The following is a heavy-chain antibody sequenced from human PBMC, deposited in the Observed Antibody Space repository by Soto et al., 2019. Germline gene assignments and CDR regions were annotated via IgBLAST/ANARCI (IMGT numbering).Heavy chain of an antibody. Sequence: AASVKVSCKASGFTFTSSAFQWVRQARGQRLEWIGWIAVGSGYTNYAQRFQDRDTLTRDMSTATTYMELSRLTSEDTAIYYCAADATAWQQMVPSDYWGQGTLVTVSS. CDR3: AADATAWQQMVPSDY. D-gene: IGHD2-8*01. CDR1: GFTFTSSA. V-gene: IGHV1-58*01. J-gene: IGHJ4*02. CDR2: IAVGSGYT.